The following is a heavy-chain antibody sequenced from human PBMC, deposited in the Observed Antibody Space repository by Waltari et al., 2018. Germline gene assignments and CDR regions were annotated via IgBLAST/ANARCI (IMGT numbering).Heavy chain of an antibody. CDR1: GFIFGDYA. V-gene: IGHV3-49*03. D-gene: IGHD4-17*01. CDR2: SRSKAYGGTP. CDR3: AREGLTVGYGSWFDP. Sequence: EVQLVEYGGGLVQPGRSLRLACTASGFIFGDYAMSWFRQAPGKGLEWVGFSRSKAYGGTPEYGASVRGRFTISRDDSKGTAYLQMSSLRTEDTALYYCAREGLTVGYGSWFDPWGQGTLVTVSS. J-gene: IGHJ5*02.